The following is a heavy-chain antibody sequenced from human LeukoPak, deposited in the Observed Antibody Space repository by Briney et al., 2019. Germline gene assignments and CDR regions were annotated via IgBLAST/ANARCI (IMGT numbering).Heavy chain of an antibody. Sequence: PGGSLRLSCAASGFTFSSYAMSWVRQAPGKGLEWVSAISGSGGSTYYADSVKARFSISRDNSKNTVYLQMNSLSAEDTAVYYCAKDNGSPSLVVVLVATAPDYWGQGTLVTVSS. CDR3: AKDNGSPSLVVVLVATAPDY. D-gene: IGHD2-15*01. J-gene: IGHJ4*02. CDR1: GFTFSSYA. V-gene: IGHV3-23*01. CDR2: ISGSGGST.